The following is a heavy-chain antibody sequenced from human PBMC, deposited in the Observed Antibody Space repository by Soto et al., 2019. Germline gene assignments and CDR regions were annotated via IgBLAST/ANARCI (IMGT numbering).Heavy chain of an antibody. J-gene: IGHJ4*02. Sequence: QVQLVQSGAEVKKPGSSVKVSCKASGGTFSSYAISWVRQAPGQGLEWMGGIIPIFGTANYAQKFQGRVTITADESTSTAYMELSRLRSEDTAVYYCARDALPNYYDSSGYYYYWGPGTLVTVSS. CDR2: IIPIFGTA. CDR3: ARDALPNYYDSSGYYYY. V-gene: IGHV1-69*01. D-gene: IGHD3-22*01. CDR1: GGTFSSYA.